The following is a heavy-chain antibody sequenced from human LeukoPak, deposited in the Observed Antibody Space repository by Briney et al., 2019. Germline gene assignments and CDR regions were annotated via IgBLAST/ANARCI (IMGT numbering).Heavy chain of an antibody. CDR3: ARPQPGEGATTESAFDI. Sequence: GGSLRLSCAASGFTFSSYEMNWVRQAPGKGLEWVSYISSSGSTIYYADSVKGRFTISRDNAKNSLYLQMNSLRAEDTAVYYCARPQPGEGATTESAFDIWGQGTMVTVSS. CDR1: GFTFSSYE. CDR2: ISSSGSTI. V-gene: IGHV3-48*03. J-gene: IGHJ3*02. D-gene: IGHD1-26*01.